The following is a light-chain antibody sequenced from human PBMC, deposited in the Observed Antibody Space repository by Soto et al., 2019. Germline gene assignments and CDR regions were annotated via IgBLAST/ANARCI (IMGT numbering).Light chain of an antibody. CDR2: DAS. J-gene: IGKJ4*01. V-gene: IGKV3-11*01. CDR1: HSVSTY. Sequence: ETVLTQSPATLSLAPGEGATLSRRASHSVSTYLAWYQQKPGQTPRLLIYDASTRATGIPARFSGSGSGTDFTLNISSLEPEDFPVYYCQQHTNWPLTFGGGNKVEIX. CDR3: QQHTNWPLT.